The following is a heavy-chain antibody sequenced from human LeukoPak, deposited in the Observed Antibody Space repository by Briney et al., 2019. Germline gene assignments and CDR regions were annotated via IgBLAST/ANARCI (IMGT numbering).Heavy chain of an antibody. Sequence: SETLSLICTVSGDSISSYYWSWIRQPAGKGLEWVGRIYSTGSNTYNPSLKGRVTMSVDTSKNQFPLRLRSVTAADTAVYYCARQIASAGTAGFDFWGQGALVTVSS. CDR3: ARQIASAGTAGFDF. CDR1: GDSISSYY. J-gene: IGHJ4*02. V-gene: IGHV4-4*07. CDR2: IYSTGSN. D-gene: IGHD6-13*01.